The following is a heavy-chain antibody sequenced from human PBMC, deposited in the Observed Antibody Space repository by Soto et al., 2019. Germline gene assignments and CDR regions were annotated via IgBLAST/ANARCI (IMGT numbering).Heavy chain of an antibody. J-gene: IGHJ6*02. CDR2: IWYDGSNK. CDR3: ARDGYGDYAPVTYGMDV. CDR1: GFTFSSYG. V-gene: IGHV3-33*01. Sequence: HPGGSLRLSCAASGFTFSSYGMHWVRQAPGKGLEWVAVIWYDGSNKYYADSVKGRFTISRDNSKNTLYLQMNSLRAEDTAVYYCARDGYGDYAPVTYGMDVWGQGTTVTVSS. D-gene: IGHD4-17*01.